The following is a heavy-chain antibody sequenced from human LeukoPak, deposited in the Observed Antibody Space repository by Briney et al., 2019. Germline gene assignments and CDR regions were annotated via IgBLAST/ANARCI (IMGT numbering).Heavy chain of an antibody. V-gene: IGHV4-38-2*01. CDR1: GYSISSGYY. CDR3: AGPRVGATTYFDY. J-gene: IGHJ4*02. Sequence: PSENLSLTCAVSGYSISSGYYWGWIRQPPGKGLEWIGSIYHSGSTYYNPSLKSRVTISVDTSKNQFSLKLSSVTAADTAVYYCAGPRVGATTYFDYWGQGTLVTVSS. D-gene: IGHD1-26*01. CDR2: IYHSGST.